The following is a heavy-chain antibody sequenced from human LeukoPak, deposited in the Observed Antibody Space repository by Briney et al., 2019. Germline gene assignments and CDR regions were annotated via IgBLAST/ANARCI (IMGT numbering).Heavy chain of an antibody. CDR3: AGGSGSGWMVDS. D-gene: IGHD6-19*01. CDR1: GASLSTYS. Sequence: SETLSLTCTVSGASLSTYSCVCIRQPPGKGLEWIGHLHYSGTTNYNPSLKSRVTISVDTSKNQFSLKLSSVTAADTAVYYCAGGSGSGWMVDSWGQGILVTVSS. J-gene: IGHJ4*02. V-gene: IGHV4-59*01. CDR2: LHYSGTT.